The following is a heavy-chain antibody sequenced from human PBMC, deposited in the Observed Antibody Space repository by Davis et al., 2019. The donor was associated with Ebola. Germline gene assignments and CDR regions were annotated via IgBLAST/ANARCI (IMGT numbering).Heavy chain of an antibody. CDR1: GGSISSYY. CDR2: INHSGST. D-gene: IGHD3-9*01. V-gene: IGHV4-34*09. CDR3: ARQTGYYDILTGYYIGYFDY. Sequence: SETLSLTCSVSGGSISSYYWSWIRQPPGKGLEWIGEINHSGSTNYNPSLKSRVTISVDTSKNQFSLKLSSVTAADTAVYYCARQTGYYDILTGYYIGYFDYWGQGTLVTVSS. J-gene: IGHJ4*02.